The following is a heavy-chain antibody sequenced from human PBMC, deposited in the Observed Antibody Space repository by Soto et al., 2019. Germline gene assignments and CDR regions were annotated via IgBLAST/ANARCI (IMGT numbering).Heavy chain of an antibody. CDR3: ATKGDYGGWFDP. D-gene: IGHD3-10*01. V-gene: IGHV4-4*07. J-gene: IGHJ5*02. Sequence: SETLSLTCSISGASIRDKYWSWLRQSAEKGLEFIRRISNGGTTIYNPSLKSRVTMSLDTSKTHFSLKLTSVTAADTAVYYRATKGDYGGWFDPWGQGTLVTVSS. CDR2: ISNGGTT. CDR1: GASIRDKY.